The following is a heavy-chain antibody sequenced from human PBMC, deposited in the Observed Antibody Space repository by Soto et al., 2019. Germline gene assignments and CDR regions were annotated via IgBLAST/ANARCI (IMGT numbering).Heavy chain of an antibody. CDR3: AHGGYYDSSDVRSWAFDI. J-gene: IGHJ3*02. CDR2: IIPILGIA. D-gene: IGHD3-22*01. CDR1: GGTFSSYT. Sequence: GASVKVSCKASGGTFSSYTISWVRQAPGQGLEWMGRIIPILGIANYAQKFQGRVTITADKSTSTAYMELSSLRSEDTAVYYCAHGGYYDSSDVRSWAFDIWGQGTMVTVSS. V-gene: IGHV1-69*02.